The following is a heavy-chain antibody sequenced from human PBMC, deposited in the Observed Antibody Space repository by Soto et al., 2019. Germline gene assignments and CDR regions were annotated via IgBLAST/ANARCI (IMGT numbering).Heavy chain of an antibody. J-gene: IGHJ4*02. V-gene: IGHV3-30-3*01. CDR3: GGDRRFGNGYKLGFDY. D-gene: IGHD3-10*01. CDR2: VSFDGSNK. CDR1: GFSFSSYS. Sequence: QVQLVESGGGVVQPGRSLRLSCAASGFSFSSYSMHWVRQAPGKGLEWVAVVSFDGSNKYYANSVKDRFTVSRDNSKNTMYVQMNSLKPEDTAVYYCGGDRRFGNGYKLGFDYWGQGTLVTVSS.